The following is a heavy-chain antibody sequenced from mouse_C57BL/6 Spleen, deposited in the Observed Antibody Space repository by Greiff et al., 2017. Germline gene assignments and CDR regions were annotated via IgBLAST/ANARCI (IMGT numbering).Heavy chain of an antibody. V-gene: IGHV1-54*01. J-gene: IGHJ1*03. CDR2: INPGRGGT. Sequence: VKLQESGAELVRPGTSVKVSCKASGYAFTNYLIEWVKQRPGQGLEWIGVINPGRGGTNYNEKFKGKATLTADKSSSTAYMQLSSLTSEDSAVYFCVLGGNYEYFDVWGTGTTVTVSS. D-gene: IGHD2-1*01. CDR3: VLGGNYEYFDV. CDR1: GYAFTNYL.